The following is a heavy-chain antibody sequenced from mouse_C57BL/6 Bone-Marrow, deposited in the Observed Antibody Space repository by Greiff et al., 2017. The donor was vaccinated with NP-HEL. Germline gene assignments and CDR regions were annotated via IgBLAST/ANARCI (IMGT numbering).Heavy chain of an antibody. J-gene: IGHJ2*01. CDR1: GFNIKDDY. CDR3: TTPYDGYEY. CDR2: IDPENGDT. D-gene: IGHD2-3*01. V-gene: IGHV14-4*01. Sequence: VQLQQSGAELVRPGASVKLSCTASGFNIKDDYMHWVKQRPEQGLEWIGWIDPENGDTEYASKFQGKATITADTSSNTAYLQLSSLTSEDTAVYYCTTPYDGYEYWGQGTTLTVSS.